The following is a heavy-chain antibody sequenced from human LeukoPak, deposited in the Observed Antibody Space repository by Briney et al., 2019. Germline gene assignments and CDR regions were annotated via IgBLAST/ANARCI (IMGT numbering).Heavy chain of an antibody. J-gene: IGHJ3*01. CDR2: VSWNSGTI. D-gene: IGHD1-14*01. Sequence: AGGSQRLSCAASGFTLDDYAMHWVRQAPGEGLEWVSGVSWNSGTIDYADSVKGRFTISRDSAQNSLYLQLNSLRAEDTALYYCAKDVAYNRGAIDVWGQGTMVTVSS. CDR3: AKDVAYNRGAIDV. CDR1: GFTLDDYA. V-gene: IGHV3-9*01.